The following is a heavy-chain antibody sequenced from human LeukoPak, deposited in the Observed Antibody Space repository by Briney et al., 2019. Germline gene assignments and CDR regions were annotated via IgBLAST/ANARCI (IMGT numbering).Heavy chain of an antibody. Sequence: SETLSLTCTVSGGSISSHYWSWIRQPPGKGLEWIGYIYYSGSTNYNPSLKSRVTISVDTSKNQFSLKLSSVTAADTAVYYCAREIVVVPAATYTLFDPWGQGTLVTVSS. CDR1: GGSISSHY. CDR2: IYYSGST. D-gene: IGHD2-2*01. V-gene: IGHV4-59*11. J-gene: IGHJ5*02. CDR3: AREIVVVPAATYTLFDP.